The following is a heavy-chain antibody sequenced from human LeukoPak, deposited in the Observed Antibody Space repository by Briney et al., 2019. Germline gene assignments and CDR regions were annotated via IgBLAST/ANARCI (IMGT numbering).Heavy chain of an antibody. CDR3: ARHGLSAWEGVLDGYFDL. V-gene: IGHV4-39*01. CDR2: IYYSGST. J-gene: IGHJ2*01. D-gene: IGHD1-26*01. CDR1: GGSISSSSYY. Sequence: SETLSLTCTVSGGSISSSSYYWGWIRQPPGKGLECIGGIYYSGSTYYNPSLKSRITISVDSSKNQFSLRLSSVTAADTAVYYCARHGLSAWEGVLDGYFDLWGRGTLVTVSS.